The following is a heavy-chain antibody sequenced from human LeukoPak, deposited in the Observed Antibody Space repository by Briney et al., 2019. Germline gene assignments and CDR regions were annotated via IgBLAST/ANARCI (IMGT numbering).Heavy chain of an antibody. CDR3: ARGGSYPNDPFDI. CDR2: TAYDGSNE. J-gene: IGHJ3*02. Sequence: PGGSLRLSCAVSGFIFSNYAMHWVRQAPGKGLEWVAVTAYDGSNEYYADSVKGRFTISRDNAKNSLYLQMNSLRAEDTAVYYCARGGSYPNDPFDIWGQGTMVTV. CDR1: GFIFSNYA. V-gene: IGHV3-30*04. D-gene: IGHD1-26*01.